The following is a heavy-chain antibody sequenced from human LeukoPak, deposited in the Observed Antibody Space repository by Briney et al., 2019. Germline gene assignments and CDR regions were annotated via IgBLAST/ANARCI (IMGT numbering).Heavy chain of an antibody. D-gene: IGHD4-11*01. CDR2: ISYDGSNK. CDR3: AKSTTVTTQQRGYFDY. CDR1: GFTFSSYG. V-gene: IGHV3-30*18. J-gene: IGHJ4*02. Sequence: GGSLRLSCAASGFTFSSYGMHWVRQAPGKGLEWVAVISYDGSNKYFADSVMGRFTISRDNPKNTLYLQMNSLRAEDTAVYYCAKSTTVTTQQRGYFDYWGQGTLVTVSS.